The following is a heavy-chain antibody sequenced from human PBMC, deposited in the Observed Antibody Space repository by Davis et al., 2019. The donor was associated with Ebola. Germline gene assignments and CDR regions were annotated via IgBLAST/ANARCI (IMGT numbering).Heavy chain of an antibody. CDR1: GFTFSSYA. CDR2: ISGSGGST. Sequence: GESLKISCAASGFTFSSYAMSWVRQAPGKGLEWVSPISGSGGSTYYADSVKGRFTISRDNSKNTLYLQMNSLRAEDTAVYYCAKGVAAHAYYYYGMDVWGKGTTVTVSS. J-gene: IGHJ6*04. V-gene: IGHV3-23*01. CDR3: AKGVAAHAYYYYGMDV. D-gene: IGHD6-6*01.